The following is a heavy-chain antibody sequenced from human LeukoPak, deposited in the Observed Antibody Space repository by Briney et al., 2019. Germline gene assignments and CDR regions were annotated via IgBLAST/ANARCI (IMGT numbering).Heavy chain of an antibody. V-gene: IGHV4-30-4*01. CDR3: ARSVTRDAFDI. Sequence: PSETLSLTCTVSGGSISSGDYYWSWIRQPPGKGLEWIGYIYYSGSTYYNPSLKSRVTISVDTSKNQFSLKLSSVTAADTAVYHCARSVTRDAFDIWGQGTMVTVSS. CDR1: GGSISSGDYY. J-gene: IGHJ3*02. CDR2: IYYSGST. D-gene: IGHD4-17*01.